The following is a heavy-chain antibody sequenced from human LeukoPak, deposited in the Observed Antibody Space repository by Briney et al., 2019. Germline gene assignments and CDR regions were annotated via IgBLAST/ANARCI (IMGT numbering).Heavy chain of an antibody. CDR2: IYSGGST. J-gene: IGHJ5*02. V-gene: IGHV3-53*01. CDR1: GFTVSSNY. Sequence: GGSLRLSCAASGFTVSSNYMSRVRQAPGKGLEWVSVIYSGGSTYYADSVKGRFTISRDNSKNTLYLQMNSLRVEDTAVYYCARLGLEVGGPNWFDPWGQGTLVTVSS. D-gene: IGHD1-1*01. CDR3: ARLGLEVGGPNWFDP.